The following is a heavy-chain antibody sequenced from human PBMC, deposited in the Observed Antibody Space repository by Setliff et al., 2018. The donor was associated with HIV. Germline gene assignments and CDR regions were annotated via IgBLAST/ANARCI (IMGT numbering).Heavy chain of an antibody. CDR3: TRDDYCIEH. CDR1: GFSFGDYV. CDR2: IRSKANGGTT. Sequence: PGESLRLSCTASGFSFGDYVMNWVRQAPGKGLEWVGFIRSKANGGTTEYAASVKGRFTISRDDSKSIAYLQMNSLKTEDTAVYYCTRDDYCIEHWGQGTLVTVSS. J-gene: IGHJ4*02. V-gene: IGHV3-49*04. D-gene: IGHD4-17*01.